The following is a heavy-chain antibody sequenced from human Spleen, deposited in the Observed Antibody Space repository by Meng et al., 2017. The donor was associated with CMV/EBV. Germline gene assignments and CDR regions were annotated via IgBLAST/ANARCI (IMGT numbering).Heavy chain of an antibody. CDR3: AKGARGMFLPYYFDY. CDR1: GFTVSSSG. CDR2: IRYDGNNE. D-gene: IGHD3-10*02. Sequence: GFTVSSSGMHWVRQVRGRGMEWVAFIRYDGNNEYYTDSVKGRFTGSRDNSENTLYLQMNSLRAEDTAIYYCAKGARGMFLPYYFDYWGQGTLVTVSS. V-gene: IGHV3-30*02. J-gene: IGHJ4*02.